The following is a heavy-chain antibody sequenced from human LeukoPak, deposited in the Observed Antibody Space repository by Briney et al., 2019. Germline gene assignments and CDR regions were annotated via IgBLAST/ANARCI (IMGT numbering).Heavy chain of an antibody. D-gene: IGHD3-3*01. CDR2: INHSGST. CDR1: GGSFSGYY. CDR3: ARRIRGTIFGVGTSDPHYYYYYGMDV. Sequence: SETLSLTCAVYGGSFSGYYWSWIRQPPGKGLEWIGEINHSGSTNYNPSLKSRVTISVDTSKNQFSLKLSSVTAADTAVYYCARRIRGTIFGVGTSDPHYYYYYGMDVWGQGTTVTVSS. J-gene: IGHJ6*02. V-gene: IGHV4-34*01.